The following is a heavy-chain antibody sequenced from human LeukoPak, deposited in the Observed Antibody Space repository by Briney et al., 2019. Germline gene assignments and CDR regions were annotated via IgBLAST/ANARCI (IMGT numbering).Heavy chain of an antibody. J-gene: IGHJ4*02. D-gene: IGHD3-22*01. CDR3: ARDSGFWLY. CDR1: GDSISSGGHY. CDR2: IYFSGDT. Sequence: SETLSLTCTVSGDSISSGGHYWGWIRQTPGKRLEWIGNIYFSGDTSYNPSLKSRLTMSVDTSENQLFLNLDSVTAADTAVYYCARDSGFWLYWGQGTLVTVSS. V-gene: IGHV4-39*07.